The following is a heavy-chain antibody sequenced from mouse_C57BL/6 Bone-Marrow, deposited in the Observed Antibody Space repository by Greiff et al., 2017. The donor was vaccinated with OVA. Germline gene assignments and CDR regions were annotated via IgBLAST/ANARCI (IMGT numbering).Heavy chain of an antibody. CDR2: IDPETGGT. CDR1: GYTFTDYE. V-gene: IGHV1-15*01. J-gene: IGHJ2*01. D-gene: IGHD1-3*01. CDR3: TRGALDD. Sequence: QVQLQQSGAELVRPGASVTLSCKASGYTFTDYEMHWVKQTPVHGLEWIGAIDPETGGTAYNQKFKGKAILTADKSSRPAYMELRSLTSEDSAVYYCTRGALDDWGQGTTLTVSS.